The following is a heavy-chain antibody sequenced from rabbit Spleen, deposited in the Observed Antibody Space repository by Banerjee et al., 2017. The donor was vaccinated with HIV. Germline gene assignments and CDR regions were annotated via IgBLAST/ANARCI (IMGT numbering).Heavy chain of an antibody. V-gene: IGHV1S45*01. CDR3: ARGAYSDYIGYGINRMDL. D-gene: IGHD3-1*01. CDR1: GIDFSSDYY. Sequence: QQQLEESGGGLVKPGGTLTPTCKASGIDFSSDYYMSWVRQAPGKGLEFIACIYGGSSGSTYYASWAKGRFTISKTSSTTVTLQMTSLTAADTATYFCARGAYSDYIGYGINRMDLWGPGTLVTVS. CDR2: IYGGSSGST. J-gene: IGHJ3*01.